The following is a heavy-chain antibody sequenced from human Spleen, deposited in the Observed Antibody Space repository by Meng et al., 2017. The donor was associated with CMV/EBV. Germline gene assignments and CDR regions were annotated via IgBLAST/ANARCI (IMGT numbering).Heavy chain of an antibody. Sequence: FSDYSMIWIRQASGKGLEWVSYISSTYSTIYYADSVKGRFTISRDNAKNSLYLQMNSLRAEDTAVYYCARDGAYCSSTSCYTPTDPWGQGTLVTVSS. V-gene: IGHV3-11*04. CDR1: FSDYS. CDR2: ISSTYSTI. J-gene: IGHJ5*02. CDR3: ARDGAYCSSTSCYTPTDP. D-gene: IGHD2-2*02.